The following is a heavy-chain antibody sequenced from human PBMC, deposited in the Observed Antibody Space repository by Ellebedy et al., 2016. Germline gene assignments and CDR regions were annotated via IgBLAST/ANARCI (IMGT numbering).Heavy chain of an antibody. J-gene: IGHJ4*02. D-gene: IGHD2-21*02. CDR2: IVSSGST. CDR1: GGSISDYF. CDR3: ARGVTPHFDY. Sequence: SETLSLTCTVSGGSISDYFWSWIRQLAGKGLEWIGRIVSSGSTNYNPSLKSRVSMSVDTSNNQFSLNLNSVTAADTAVYYCARGVTPHFDYWGQGILVTVSS. V-gene: IGHV4-4*07.